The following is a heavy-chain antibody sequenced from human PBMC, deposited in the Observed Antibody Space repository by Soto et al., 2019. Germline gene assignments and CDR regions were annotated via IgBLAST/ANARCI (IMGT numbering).Heavy chain of an antibody. J-gene: IGHJ4*02. D-gene: IGHD1-26*01. Sequence: SETLSLTCTVSGDSISTDGYSWSWIRQPPGKGLEWIGYIYHTGTAYYNPSLKSRVTLSVDRSKNQFSLSLSSMTAADTAVYYCARQPWERNFDFWGQGTLVTVSS. CDR3: ARQPWERNFDF. V-gene: IGHV4-30-2*01. CDR2: IYHTGTA. CDR1: GDSISTDGYS.